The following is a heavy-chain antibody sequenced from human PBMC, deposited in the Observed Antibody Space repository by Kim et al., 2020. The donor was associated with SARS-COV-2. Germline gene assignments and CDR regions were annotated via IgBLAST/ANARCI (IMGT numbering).Heavy chain of an antibody. V-gene: IGHV4-34*01. J-gene: IGHJ4*02. D-gene: IGHD6-13*01. Sequence: PSLKSRVTISVDTSKNQFSLKLSSVTAADTAVYYCARGVGSSWTTMTFDYWGQGTLVTVSS. CDR3: ARGVGSSWTTMTFDY.